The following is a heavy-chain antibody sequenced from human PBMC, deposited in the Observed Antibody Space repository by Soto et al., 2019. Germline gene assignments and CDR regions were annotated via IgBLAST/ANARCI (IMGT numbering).Heavy chain of an antibody. Sequence: GESLKISCKGSGYSFTSYWISWVRQMPGKGLEWMGRIDPSDSYTNYSPSFQGHVTISADKSISTAYLQWSSLKASDTAMYYCARVPRHSRSADPNSGYYYGLDVWGQGTTVTVSS. V-gene: IGHV5-10-1*01. CDR3: ARVPRHSRSADPNSGYYYGLDV. J-gene: IGHJ6*02. CDR1: GYSFTSYW. D-gene: IGHD6-13*01. CDR2: IDPSDSYT.